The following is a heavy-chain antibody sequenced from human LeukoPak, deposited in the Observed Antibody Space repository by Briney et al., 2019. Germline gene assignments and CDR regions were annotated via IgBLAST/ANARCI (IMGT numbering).Heavy chain of an antibody. CDR1: GYTCTSYG. CDR3: ARDLSRGVAAAGTSRRFDY. Sequence: GASVKVSCKASGYTCTSYGISWVRQAPGQGLEWMGWISAYNGNTNYAQKLQGRVTMTTDTSTSTAYMELRSLRSDDTAVYYCARDLSRGVAAAGTSRRFDYWGQGTLVTVSS. CDR2: ISAYNGNT. D-gene: IGHD6-13*01. J-gene: IGHJ4*02. V-gene: IGHV1-18*04.